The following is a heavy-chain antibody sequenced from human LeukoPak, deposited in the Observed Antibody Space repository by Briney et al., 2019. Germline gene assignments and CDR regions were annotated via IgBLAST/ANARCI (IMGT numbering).Heavy chain of an antibody. CDR3: TTYRYSCGSTGYSYFDY. J-gene: IGHJ4*02. CDR1: GLTFGNAW. CDR2: ITSKTSGEAT. Sequence: GGSRRLSCAASGLTFGNAWMSWVRQAPGKGLEWVARITSKTSGEATDYAAPVRGRFTISRDDSKATLYLQMDSLETENTAIYYCTTYRYSCGSTGYSYFDYWGQGILVTVSS. D-gene: IGHD3-22*01. V-gene: IGHV3-15*01.